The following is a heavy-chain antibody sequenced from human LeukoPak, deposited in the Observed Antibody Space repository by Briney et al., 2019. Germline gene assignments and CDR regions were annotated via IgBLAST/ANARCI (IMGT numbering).Heavy chain of an antibody. D-gene: IGHD2-2*01. J-gene: IGHJ4*02. Sequence: PGGSLRLSCAGSGFTFSGFAMHWVRQAPGKGLEWVSSISRRSGFIFYADSVKGRFTVSRDNAKNSLFLQLNSLRAEDTALYYCARDYCSGPTCYPLDLWGQGTLVSVSS. CDR3: ARDYCSGPTCYPLDL. CDR2: ISRRSGFI. CDR1: GFTFSGFA. V-gene: IGHV3-21*01.